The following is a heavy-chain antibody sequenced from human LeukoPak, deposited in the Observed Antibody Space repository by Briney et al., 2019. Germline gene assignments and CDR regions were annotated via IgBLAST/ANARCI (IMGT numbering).Heavy chain of an antibody. D-gene: IGHD2-15*01. CDR1: GVTFSSYA. CDR2: ILGRGVRT. V-gene: IGHV3-23*01. J-gene: IGHJ4*02. Sequence: RGALRLSCAASGVTFSSYAMSWVRQAPGGGLEWVSRILGRGVRTYYADSVKGRSTISTDNSKRTLYLQMKRLRDADTALYYCAIVIAAGGTDISYWGQGTLATVSS. CDR3: AIVIAAGGTDISY.